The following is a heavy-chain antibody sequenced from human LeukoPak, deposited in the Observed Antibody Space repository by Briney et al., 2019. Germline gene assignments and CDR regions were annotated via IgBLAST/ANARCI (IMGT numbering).Heavy chain of an antibody. V-gene: IGHV4-34*01. CDR1: GGSFSGYY. J-gene: IGHJ4*02. CDR2: INHSGST. Sequence: SETLSLTCAVYGGSFSGYYWSWIRQPPGKGLEWIGKINHSGSTNYNPSLKSRVTISVDTSKNQFSLKLSSATAADTAVYYCASLYSSSWYGTPPDYWGQGTLVTVSS. CDR3: ASLYSSSWYGTPPDY. D-gene: IGHD6-13*01.